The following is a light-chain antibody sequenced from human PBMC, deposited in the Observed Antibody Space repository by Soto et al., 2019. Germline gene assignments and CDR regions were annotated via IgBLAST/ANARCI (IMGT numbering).Light chain of an antibody. J-gene: IGKJ1*01. Sequence: EIVLTQSQGTLSLSPGERATLSCRASQSVTSNVAWYQQKPGQAPRLLIYRASARATGVPARFSGSGSGTEFTLTISSLQSEDFGIYYCQQYDYWWTFGQGTKVDNK. V-gene: IGKV3-15*01. CDR3: QQYDYWWT. CDR1: QSVTSN. CDR2: RAS.